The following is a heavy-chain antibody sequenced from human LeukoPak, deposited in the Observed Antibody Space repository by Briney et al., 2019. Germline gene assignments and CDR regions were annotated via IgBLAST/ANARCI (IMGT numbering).Heavy chain of an antibody. CDR3: ARETRRSCDSKD. V-gene: IGHV3-30*04. Sequence: GGSLRLSCAASGFTFSSYAMHWVRQAPGKGLEWVAVISYDGSNKYYADSVKGRFTISRDNSKNTLYLQMNSLRAEDTAVYYCARETRRSCDSKDWGQGTLVTVSS. CDR1: GFTFSSYA. J-gene: IGHJ4*02. D-gene: IGHD2/OR15-2a*01. CDR2: ISYDGSNK.